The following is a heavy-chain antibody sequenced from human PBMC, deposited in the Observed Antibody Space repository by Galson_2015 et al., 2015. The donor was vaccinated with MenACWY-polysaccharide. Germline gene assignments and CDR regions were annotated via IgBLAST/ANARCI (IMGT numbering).Heavy chain of an antibody. CDR2: IHHNGNT. V-gene: IGHV4-4*02. CDR3: ASGADAGYYWGF. D-gene: IGHD3-22*01. J-gene: IGHJ1*01. CDR1: GGSITTTNW. Sequence: LSLTCAVSGGSITTTNWWTWVHQPPGKGLEWIGEIHHNGNTNYNPSLKSRVTMSVDKSKNQFSLKLSSVTAADTAVYYCASGADAGYYWGFWGQGTLVTVSS.